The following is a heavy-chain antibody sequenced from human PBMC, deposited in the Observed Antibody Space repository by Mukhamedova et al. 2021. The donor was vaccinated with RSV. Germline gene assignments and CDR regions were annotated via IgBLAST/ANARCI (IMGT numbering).Heavy chain of an antibody. D-gene: IGHD1-26*01. CDR1: FKNAW. CDR2: IKSKTSGETT. V-gene: IGHV3-15*01. J-gene: IGHJ4*01. CDR3: TTLYSGSYWASDY. Sequence: FKNAWMSWVRQAPGKGLEWVGRIKSKTSGETTDYAAPVKGRFTISRDDSKNRLYLQMNSLKTEDTAVYYCTTLYSGSYWASDY.